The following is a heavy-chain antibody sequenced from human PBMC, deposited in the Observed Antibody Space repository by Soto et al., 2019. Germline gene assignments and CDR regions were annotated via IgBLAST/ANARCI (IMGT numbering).Heavy chain of an antibody. CDR2: IYPGDSDT. CDR3: ARLAAYCGGDCYLGYNWFDP. D-gene: IGHD2-21*02. J-gene: IGHJ5*02. V-gene: IGHV5-51*01. CDR1: GYSFTSYW. Sequence: GESLKISCKGSGYSFTSYWIGWVRQMPGKGLEWMGIIYPGDSDTRYSPSFQGQVTISADKSISTAYLQWSSLKASDTAMYYCARLAAYCGGDCYLGYNWFDPWGQGTLVTVSS.